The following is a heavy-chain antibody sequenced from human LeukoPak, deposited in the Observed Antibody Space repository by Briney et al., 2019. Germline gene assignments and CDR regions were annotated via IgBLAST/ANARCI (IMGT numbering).Heavy chain of an antibody. D-gene: IGHD3-22*01. CDR3: ASPQNYDSSGYYVDY. CDR1: GYSSTSYW. V-gene: IGHV5-51*01. J-gene: IGHJ4*02. CDR2: IYPGDSDT. Sequence: GESLKISCKGSGYSSTSYWIGWVRQMPGKGLEWMGIIYPGDSDTRYSPSFQGQVTISADKSISTAYLQWSSLKASDTAMYYCASPQNYDSSGYYVDYWGQGTLVTVSS.